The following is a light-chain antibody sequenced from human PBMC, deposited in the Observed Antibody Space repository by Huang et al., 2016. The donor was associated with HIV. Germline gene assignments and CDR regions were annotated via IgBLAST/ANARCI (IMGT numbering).Light chain of an antibody. CDR1: RNIFYNSNKKNY. CDR2: WAS. CDR3: QQYYTAPFT. Sequence: DILMTQSPDFLAVSLGERATINCRSSRNIFYNSNKKNYLAWYQQGPGQPPKLLIHWASTRESGVPDRFSGSGSETDFTLTISSLQAEDVAIYYCQQYYTAPFTFGPGTKVDI. V-gene: IGKV4-1*01. J-gene: IGKJ3*01.